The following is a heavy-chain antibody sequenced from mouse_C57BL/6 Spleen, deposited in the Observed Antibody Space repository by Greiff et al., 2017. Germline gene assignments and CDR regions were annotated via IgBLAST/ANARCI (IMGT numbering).Heavy chain of an antibody. CDR1: GYTFTSYW. J-gene: IGHJ2*01. Sequence: QVQLQQPGAELVKPGASVKMSCKASGYTFTSYWITWVKQRPGQGLEWIGDIFPGSGSTNYNEKFQSKATLTVDTSSSTAYMQLSSLTSEDAAVYYWSRSSDPTYFAYWGQGTPLTVSS. D-gene: IGHD6-1*01. CDR3: SRSSDPTYFAY. V-gene: IGHV1-55*01. CDR2: IFPGSGST.